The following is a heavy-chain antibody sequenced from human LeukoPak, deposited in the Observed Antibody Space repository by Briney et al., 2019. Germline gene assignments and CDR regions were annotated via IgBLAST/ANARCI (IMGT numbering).Heavy chain of an antibody. V-gene: IGHV3-20*01. Sequence: PGGSLRLSCAASGFTFDDYGMSWIRQAPGKGLEWVSGINWNGGSTGYADSVKGRFTISRDNAKNSLYLQMNSLRAEDTALYHCARGEATDLYGMDVWGQGTTVTVSS. CDR2: INWNGGST. D-gene: IGHD5-12*01. J-gene: IGHJ6*02. CDR3: ARGEATDLYGMDV. CDR1: GFTFDDYG.